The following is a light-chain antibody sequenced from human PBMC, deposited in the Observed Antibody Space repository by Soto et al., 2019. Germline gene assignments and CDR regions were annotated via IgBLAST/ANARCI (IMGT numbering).Light chain of an antibody. CDR2: GIS. CDR3: QQYSSWPLT. J-gene: IGKJ4*01. Sequence: IVMTQSPATLSVSPGERATLSCRASQSIKNNYLAWYQQKPGQAPRLLMYGISIRATGFPARFSARGSGTEFTLTISSLQSEDFAVYYCQQYSSWPLTFGGGTKVEIK. CDR1: QSIKNN. V-gene: IGKV3-15*01.